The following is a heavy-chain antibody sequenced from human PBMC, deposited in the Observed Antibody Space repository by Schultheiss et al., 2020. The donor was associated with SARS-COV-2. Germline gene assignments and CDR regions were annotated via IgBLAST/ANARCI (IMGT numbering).Heavy chain of an antibody. V-gene: IGHV1-8*02. J-gene: IGHJ4*02. CDR1: GYTFTSYD. Sequence: ASVKVSCKASGYTFTSYDINWVRQATGQGLEWMGWMNPNSGNTGYAQKFQGRVTMTRDMSTSTAYMELSSLRSEDTAVYYCTTGLRFLEWLLLFDYWGQGTLVTVSS. D-gene: IGHD3-3*01. CDR2: MNPNSGNT. CDR3: TTGLRFLEWLLLFDY.